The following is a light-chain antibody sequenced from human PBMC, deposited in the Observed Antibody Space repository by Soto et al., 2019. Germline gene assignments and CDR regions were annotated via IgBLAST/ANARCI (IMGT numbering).Light chain of an antibody. CDR2: GVA. V-gene: IGLV2-8*01. Sequence: QSVLTQPPSASGSPGQSVTISCTGTSSDVGGYNYVSWFQQHPGKAPKVIIYGVANRPSGVPDRFSGSKSGNTASLTVSGLQAEDEADYYCCSYAGSFRKGFGSGTKVTVL. CDR3: CSYAGSFRKG. J-gene: IGLJ1*01. CDR1: SSDVGGYNY.